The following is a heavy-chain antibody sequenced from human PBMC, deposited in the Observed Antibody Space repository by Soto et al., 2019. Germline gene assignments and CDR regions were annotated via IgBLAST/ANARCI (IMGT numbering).Heavy chain of an antibody. J-gene: IGHJ3*02. CDR1: GFTVSSNY. V-gene: IGHV3-53*04. Sequence: EVQLVESGGGLVQPGGSLRLSCAASGFTVSSNYMSWVRQAPGRGLEWVSVIYSGGSTYYADSVKGRFTISRHNSKNTLYLQMNSLRAEDTAVYYCARAAYGDYVHDAFDTWGQGTMVTVSS. CDR2: IYSGGST. D-gene: IGHD4-17*01. CDR3: ARAAYGDYVHDAFDT.